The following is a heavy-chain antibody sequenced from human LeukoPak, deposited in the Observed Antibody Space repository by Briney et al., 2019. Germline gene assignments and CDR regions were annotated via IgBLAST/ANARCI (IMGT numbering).Heavy chain of an antibody. CDR2: ISGSGGST. CDR3: AKAERYCSGGSCYPSFDS. CDR1: GFTFSSYA. V-gene: IGHV3-23*01. D-gene: IGHD2-15*01. J-gene: IGHJ4*02. Sequence: AGGSLRLSCAASGFTFSSYAMSWVRQAPGMGLEWVSGISGSGGSTSYADSVKGRFTISRDNSKNTLYLQMNSLRAEDTAVYYCAKAERYCSGGSCYPSFDSWGQGTLVTVSS.